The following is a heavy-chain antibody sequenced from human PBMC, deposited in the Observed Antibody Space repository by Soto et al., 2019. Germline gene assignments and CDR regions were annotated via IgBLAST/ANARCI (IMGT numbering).Heavy chain of an antibody. CDR2: IDWGDDK. CDR1: GFSLSTIGLY. CDR3: ARIRGSSGWYVDY. J-gene: IGHJ4*02. D-gene: IGHD6-13*01. V-gene: IGHV2-70*01. Sequence: PTPSVTLACTFFGFSLSTIGLYVRWIRQPPGKALEWLALIDWGDDKYYSTSLKTRLTISKDTSKNQVVLTMTNMDSVDTATYYGARIRGSSGWYVDYWGQGTLVTVYS.